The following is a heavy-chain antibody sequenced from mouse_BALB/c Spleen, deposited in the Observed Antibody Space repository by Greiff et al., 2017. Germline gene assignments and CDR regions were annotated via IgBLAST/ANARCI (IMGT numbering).Heavy chain of an antibody. CDR2: INPSNGGT. J-gene: IGHJ3*01. D-gene: IGHD2-2*01. CDR3: TRRYGDDAWLAY. Sequence: VQLQQSGADLVKPGASVTLSCTASGYTFTSYYMYWVKQRPGQGLEWFGGINPSNGGTNFNEKFKSKATLTVDKSSSTAYMQLSSLTAEDAAVYYCTRRYGDDAWLAYWGQGTLVTVSA. CDR1: GYTFTSYY. V-gene: IGHV1S16*01.